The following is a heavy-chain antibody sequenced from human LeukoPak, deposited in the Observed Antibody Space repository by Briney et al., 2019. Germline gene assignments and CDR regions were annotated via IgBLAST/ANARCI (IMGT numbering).Heavy chain of an antibody. CDR2: INSSGDCT. J-gene: IGHJ3*02. Sequence: GESLRLSCAASEFSFSSHSMNWVRQAPGKGLEWVSTINSSGDCTCYADSVKGRFTISRGNAKNSLYLQMNSLRAEDTAVYYCARDGMITAYAFDIWGQGTMVTVSS. D-gene: IGHD3-16*01. CDR3: ARDGMITAYAFDI. V-gene: IGHV3-21*01. CDR1: EFSFSSHS.